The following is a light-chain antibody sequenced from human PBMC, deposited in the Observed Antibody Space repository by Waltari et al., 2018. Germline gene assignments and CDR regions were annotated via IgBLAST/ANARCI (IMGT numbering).Light chain of an antibody. Sequence: AIRMTQSPSSLSASTGDRVTITCRASQDISTHLAWYQQKPGKVPRLLISGASTLQSGVPLGFSGGGSGTDFTLNITNLQSEDFATYFCQQYLDYPVTFGPGTKVEVK. CDR3: QQYLDYPVT. J-gene: IGKJ1*01. V-gene: IGKV1-8*01. CDR1: QDISTH. CDR2: GAS.